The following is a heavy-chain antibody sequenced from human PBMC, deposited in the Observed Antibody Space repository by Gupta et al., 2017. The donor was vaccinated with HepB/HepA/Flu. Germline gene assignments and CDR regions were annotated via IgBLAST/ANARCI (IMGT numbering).Heavy chain of an antibody. CDR2: INHSGNI. V-gene: IGHV4-34*01. CDR3: SYNMNF. J-gene: IGHJ4*02. Sequence: QVQLQQWGAGLLKPSETLSLTCAVYGGSVGGYYWSWIRQPPGKGLEWIGEINHSGNINYNPSLKSRLAISMSTSKNQFSLKLNSVTDEDKAVYFCSYNMNFWGQGTLVTVSS. D-gene: IGHD1-1*01. CDR1: GGSVGGYY.